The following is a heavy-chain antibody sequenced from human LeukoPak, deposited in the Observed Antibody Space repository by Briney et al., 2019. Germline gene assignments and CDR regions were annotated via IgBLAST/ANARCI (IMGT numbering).Heavy chain of an antibody. D-gene: IGHD3-10*01. CDR2: IYYSGST. V-gene: IGHV4-31*03. CDR1: GGSISSGGYY. Sequence: SQTLSLTCTVSGGSISSGGYYWSWIRQHPGKGLEWIGYIYYSGSTYYNPSLKSRVTISVDTSKNQFSLKLSSVTAADTAVYYCARHGLYYYGSGSFGYGMDVWGQGTTVTVSS. CDR3: ARHGLYYYGSGSFGYGMDV. J-gene: IGHJ6*02.